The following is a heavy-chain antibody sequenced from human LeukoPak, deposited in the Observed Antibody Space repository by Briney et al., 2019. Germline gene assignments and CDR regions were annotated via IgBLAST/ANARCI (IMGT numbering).Heavy chain of an antibody. CDR1: GFTFSSYW. J-gene: IGHJ4*02. V-gene: IGHV3-7*05. CDR2: IKQGGSEK. Sequence: PGGSLRLSCAASGFTFSSYWMSWVRQAPGKGLEWVANIKQGGSEKYYLDSVKGRFTISRDYAKNSLYLQMNSLRAEDTAVYYCASGYSYGRESFDYWGQGTLVTVSS. CDR3: ASGYSYGRESFDY. D-gene: IGHD5-18*01.